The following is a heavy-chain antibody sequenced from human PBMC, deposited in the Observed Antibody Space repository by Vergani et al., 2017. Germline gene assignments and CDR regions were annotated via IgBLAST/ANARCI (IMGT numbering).Heavy chain of an antibody. CDR3: ARGIVVVPAAIGDYYYYMDV. V-gene: IGHV4-59*01. CDR1: GGSISSYY. Sequence: QVQLQESGPGLVKPSETLSLTCTVSGGSISSYYWSWIRQPPGKGLEWIGYIYYSGSTNYNPSLKSRVTISVDTSKNQFSLKLSSVTAADTAVYYCARGIVVVPAAIGDYYYYMDVWGKGTTVTVSS. CDR2: IYYSGST. J-gene: IGHJ6*03. D-gene: IGHD2-2*02.